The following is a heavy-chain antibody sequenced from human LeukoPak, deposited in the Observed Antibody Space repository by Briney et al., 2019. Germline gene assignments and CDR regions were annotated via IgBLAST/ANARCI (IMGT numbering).Heavy chain of an antibody. V-gene: IGHV3-30*02. D-gene: IGHD1-14*01. CDR3: AQDSGKGDY. J-gene: IGHJ4*02. CDR2: IQSDGSIK. Sequence: GGSLRLSCAASGFTFSSYGMHWVRRAPGKGLEWLAFIQSDGSIKFHADSVKGRFTISRDNSKNTLYLQMNSLRPEDTAMYYCAQDSGKGDYWGQGTLVTVSS. CDR1: GFTFSSYG.